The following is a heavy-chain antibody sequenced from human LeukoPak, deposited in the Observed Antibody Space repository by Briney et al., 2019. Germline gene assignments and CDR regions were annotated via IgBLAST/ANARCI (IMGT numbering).Heavy chain of an antibody. Sequence: GGSLRLSCAASGFTFNYAWMSWVRQAPGKGLEWVGQTVSEIDGGTTDYAAPVKGRFTISRDDSKSTLYLQMNSLKIEDTAVYYCTTDEDWNYARKDVWGQGATVIVSS. CDR1: GFTFNYAW. D-gene: IGHD1-7*01. CDR2: TVSEIDGGTT. J-gene: IGHJ6*02. V-gene: IGHV3-15*04. CDR3: TTDEDWNYARKDV.